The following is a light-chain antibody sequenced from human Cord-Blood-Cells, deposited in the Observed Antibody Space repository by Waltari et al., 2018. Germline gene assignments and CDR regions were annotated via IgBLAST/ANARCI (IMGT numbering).Light chain of an antibody. J-gene: IGKJ1*01. CDR1: QSISSW. V-gene: IGKV1-5*03. CDR3: QQYNSYSRT. Sequence: DIQMTQSPSTLSASVGDRVTITCRASQSISSWLAWYQQKPGKAPKLLIYKASSLESVVPSRFSGSGSGTEFTLTISSLQPDDFATYYCQQYNSYSRTCGQGTKVEI. CDR2: KAS.